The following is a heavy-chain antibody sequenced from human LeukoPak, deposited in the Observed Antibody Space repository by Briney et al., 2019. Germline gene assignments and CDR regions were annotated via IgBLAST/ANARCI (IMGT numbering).Heavy chain of an antibody. J-gene: IGHJ4*02. CDR1: GGSISSGSYY. V-gene: IGHV4-61*02. D-gene: IGHD5-24*01. CDR3: ARSRDGYNDGY. Sequence: SETLSLTCTVSGGSISSGSYYWSWIRQPAGKGLEWIGRIYTSGSTNYNPSLKSRVTISVDTSKNQFSLKLSSVTAADTAVYYCARSRDGYNDGYWGQGTLVTVSS. CDR2: IYTSGST.